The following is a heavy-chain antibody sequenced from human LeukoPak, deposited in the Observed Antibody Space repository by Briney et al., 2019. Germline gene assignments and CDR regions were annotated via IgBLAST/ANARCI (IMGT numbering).Heavy chain of an antibody. CDR1: GGSISSYY. CDR3: ARENDRYGRIDY. CDR2: VSYSGST. V-gene: IGHV4-59*01. J-gene: IGHJ4*02. D-gene: IGHD5-18*01. Sequence: PSETLSLTCTVSGGSISSYYWSWVRQPPGKGLEWIGYVSYSGSTDYNPSLKSRVIISIDTPKNQSSLRLSSVTAADTAVYYCARENDRYGRIDYWGQGTQVTVSS.